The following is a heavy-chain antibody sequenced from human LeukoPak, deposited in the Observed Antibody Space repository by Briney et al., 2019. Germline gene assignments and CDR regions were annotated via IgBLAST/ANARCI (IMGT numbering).Heavy chain of an antibody. CDR1: GFTVSSNY. V-gene: IGHV3-66*01. Sequence: PGGSLRLSCAASGFTVSSNYMSWVRQAPGKGLEWVSVIYSGGSTYYADSVKGRFTISRDNSKNTLYLQMNSLRAEDTAVYYCARSPKIYSRYYYGMDVWGQGTTVTVSS. J-gene: IGHJ6*02. CDR3: ARSPKIYSRYYYGMDV. CDR2: IYSGGST. D-gene: IGHD2-15*01.